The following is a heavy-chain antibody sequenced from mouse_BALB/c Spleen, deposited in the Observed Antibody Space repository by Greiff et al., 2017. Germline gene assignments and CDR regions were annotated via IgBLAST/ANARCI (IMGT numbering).Heavy chain of an antibody. CDR2: INSNGGST. CDR1: GFTFSSYG. J-gene: IGHJ4*01. CDR3: ARVHYYGSTMDD. Sequence: EVMLVESGGGLVQPGGSLKLSCAASGFTFSSYGMSWVRQTPDKRLELVATINSNGGSTYYPDSVKGRFTISRDNAKHTLYLQMSSLKSEDTAMYYCARVHYYGSTMDDWGQGTSVTVSS. D-gene: IGHD1-1*01. V-gene: IGHV5-6-3*01.